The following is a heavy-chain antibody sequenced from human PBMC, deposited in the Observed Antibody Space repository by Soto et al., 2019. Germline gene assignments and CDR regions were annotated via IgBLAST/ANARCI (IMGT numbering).Heavy chain of an antibody. D-gene: IGHD5-12*01. V-gene: IGHV3-64*01. J-gene: IGHJ6*02. CDR3: ARGPDGYNYYYCGMDV. CDR1: GFTFSSYA. CDR2: ISSNGGST. Sequence: PGGSLRLSCAASGFTFSSYAMHWVRQAPGKGLEYVSAISSNGGSTYYANSVKGRFTISRDNSKNTLYLQMGSLRAEDMAVYYCARGPDGYNYYYCGMDVWGQGTTVTVSS.